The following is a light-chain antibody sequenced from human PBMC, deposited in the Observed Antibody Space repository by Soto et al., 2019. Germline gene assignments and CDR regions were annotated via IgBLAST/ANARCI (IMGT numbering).Light chain of an antibody. J-gene: IGLJ2*01. CDR3: AAWDDSLNGVL. CDR1: SSNIGSNA. V-gene: IGLV1-44*01. CDR2: RDS. Sequence: QSVLTQPPSASGTPGQRVTISCSGSSSNIGSNAVDWYQHFPGTAPKVLIYRDSQRPSGVPDRFSGSKSGTSASLAISGLQSEDEAGYYCAAWDDSLNGVLFGGGTKLTVL.